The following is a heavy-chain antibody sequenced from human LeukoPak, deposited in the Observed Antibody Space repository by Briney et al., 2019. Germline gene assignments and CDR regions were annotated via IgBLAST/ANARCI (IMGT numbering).Heavy chain of an antibody. V-gene: IGHV3-23*01. D-gene: IGHD3-22*01. CDR1: GFTFSSYG. Sequence: GGSLRLSCAASGFTFSSYGMSWVRQAPGKGLEWVSAISGSGGSTYYADSVKGRFTISRDNSKNTLYLQMNSLRAEDTAVYYCAKDLGEYYYDSSGYYGYWGQGTLVTVSS. CDR3: AKDLGEYYYDSSGYYGY. CDR2: ISGSGGST. J-gene: IGHJ4*02.